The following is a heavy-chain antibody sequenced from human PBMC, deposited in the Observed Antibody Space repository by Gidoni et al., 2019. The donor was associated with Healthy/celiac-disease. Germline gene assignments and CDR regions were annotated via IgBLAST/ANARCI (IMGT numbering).Heavy chain of an antibody. Sequence: QVQLVASGGGVVKPGRSLRPSCAASGFTFSSYAMHWVRQAPGKGLEWVAVISYDGSNKYYADSVKGRFTISRDNSKNTLYLQMNSLRAEDTAVYYCARSHCTNGVCYTSGGIDYWGQGTLVTVSS. V-gene: IGHV3-30-3*01. J-gene: IGHJ4*02. D-gene: IGHD2-8*01. CDR3: ARSHCTNGVCYTSGGIDY. CDR1: GFTFSSYA. CDR2: ISYDGSNK.